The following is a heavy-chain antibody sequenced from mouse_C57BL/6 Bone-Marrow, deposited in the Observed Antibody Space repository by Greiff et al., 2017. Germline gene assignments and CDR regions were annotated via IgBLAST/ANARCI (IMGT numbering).Heavy chain of an antibody. D-gene: IGHD2-5*01. Sequence: QVQLQQPGAELVKPGASVQMSCKASGYTFTSYWITWVKQRPGQGLEWIGDIYPGSGSTNYNEKFKSKATLTEDTSSSTAYMQLSSLTSEDSAVYYCARPSYSNFWYFDMWGTGTTVTVSS. CDR2: IYPGSGST. CDR3: ARPSYSNFWYFDM. CDR1: GYTFTSYW. V-gene: IGHV1-55*01. J-gene: IGHJ1*03.